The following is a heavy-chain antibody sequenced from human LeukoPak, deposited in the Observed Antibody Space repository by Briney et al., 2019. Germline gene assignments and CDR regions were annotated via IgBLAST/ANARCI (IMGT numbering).Heavy chain of an antibody. V-gene: IGHV1-18*01. CDR3: ARKSAGTEWFDP. D-gene: IGHD6-13*01. J-gene: IGHJ5*02. CDR2: ISAYNGNT. CDR1: GYTFTSYG. Sequence: ASVKVSCKASGYTFTSYGISWVRQAPGRGLEWMGWISAYNGNTNYAQKLQGRVTMTTDTSTSTAYMELRSLRSDDTAVYYCARKSAGTEWFDPWGQGTLVTVSS.